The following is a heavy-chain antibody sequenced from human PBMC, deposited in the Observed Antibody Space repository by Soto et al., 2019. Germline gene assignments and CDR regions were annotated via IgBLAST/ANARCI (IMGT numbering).Heavy chain of an antibody. J-gene: IGHJ4*02. D-gene: IGHD1-7*01. CDR3: ARDGIGGTAFRGFCDY. CDR2: IYYSGST. Sequence: QVQLQESGPGLVKPSETLSLTCTVSGGSVSSGSYYWSWIRQPPGKGLEWIGYIYYSGSTNYNPSLKSRVTISVDTSKNQFSLKLSSVTAADTAVYYCARDGIGGTAFRGFCDYWGQGTLVTVSS. V-gene: IGHV4-61*01. CDR1: GGSVSSGSYY.